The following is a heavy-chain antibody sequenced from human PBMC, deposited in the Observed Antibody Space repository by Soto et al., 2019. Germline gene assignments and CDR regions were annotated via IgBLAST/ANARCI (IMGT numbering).Heavy chain of an antibody. CDR2: ISYDGSNK. CDR3: AVPHTFGSYYYGMDV. V-gene: IGHV3-30-3*01. J-gene: IGHJ6*02. Sequence: QAGGSLRLSCAASGFTFSSYAMHWVRQAPGKGLEWVAVISYDGSNKYYADSVKGRFTISRDNSKNTLYLQMNSLRAEDTAVYYCAVPHTFGSYYYGMDVWGQGTTVTVSS. CDR1: GFTFSSYA. D-gene: IGHD3-16*01.